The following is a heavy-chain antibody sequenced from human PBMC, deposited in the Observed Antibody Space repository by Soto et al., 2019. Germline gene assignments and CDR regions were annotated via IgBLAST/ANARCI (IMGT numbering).Heavy chain of an antibody. D-gene: IGHD2-15*01. V-gene: IGHV4-30-4*01. CDR3: ARGRYCLTGRCFPNWFDS. Sequence: TLSLTCSVSGDSISTVDYFWAWIRQPPGQALEYIGYIYKSATTYYNPSFESRVAISLDTSKSQFSLNVTSVTAADTAVYFCARGRYCLTGRCFPNWFDSWGQGTLVTVSS. CDR1: GDSISTVDYF. J-gene: IGHJ5*01. CDR2: IYKSATT.